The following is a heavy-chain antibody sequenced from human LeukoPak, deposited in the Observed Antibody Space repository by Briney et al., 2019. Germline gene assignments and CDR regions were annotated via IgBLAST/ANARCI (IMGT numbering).Heavy chain of an antibody. D-gene: IGHD4-17*01. V-gene: IGHV1-2*02. Sequence: ASVKVSCKASGYTFTGYYMHWVRQAPGQGLEWMGWINPNSGGTNYAQKFQGRVTMTRDTSISTAYMELSRLRSDDTAVYHCARGPTTVTTGWFDPWGQGTLVTVSS. CDR2: INPNSGGT. CDR1: GYTFTGYY. J-gene: IGHJ5*02. CDR3: ARGPTTVTTGWFDP.